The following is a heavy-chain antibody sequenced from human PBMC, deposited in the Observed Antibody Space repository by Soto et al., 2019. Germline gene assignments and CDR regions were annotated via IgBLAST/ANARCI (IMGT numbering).Heavy chain of an antibody. J-gene: IGHJ4*02. V-gene: IGHV1-8*01. CDR1: GYTFTTYD. D-gene: IGHD2-2*01. Sequence: QVQLVQSGAEVKKPGTSVKVSCKASGYTFTTYDINWVRQAPGQGLEWMGWMTPHSGKTGYAPKFQGKVHMTRDTSISTAYMELSSLRSEDTAVYFCARGWEVPAATFDSWGQGTLVTVSS. CDR2: MTPHSGKT. CDR3: ARGWEVPAATFDS.